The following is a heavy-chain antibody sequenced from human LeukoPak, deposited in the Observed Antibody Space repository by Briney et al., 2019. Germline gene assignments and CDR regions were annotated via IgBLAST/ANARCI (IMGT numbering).Heavy chain of an antibody. CDR3: ARSGGWRYFDY. D-gene: IGHD6-19*01. V-gene: IGHV4-39*07. CDR2: IYYSGST. CDR1: GGSISSSSYY. J-gene: IGHJ4*02. Sequence: SETLSLTCTVSGGSISSSSYYWGWIRQPPGKGLEWIGSIYYSGSTYYNPSLKSRVTISVDTSKNQFSLKLSSVTAADTAVYYCARSGGWRYFDYWGQGTLVTVSS.